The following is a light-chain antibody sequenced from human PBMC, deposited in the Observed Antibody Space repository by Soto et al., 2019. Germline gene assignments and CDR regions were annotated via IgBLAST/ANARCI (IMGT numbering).Light chain of an antibody. CDR1: QSVSSN. CDR2: DAS. CDR3: QQYNNWPYT. J-gene: IGKJ2*01. V-gene: IGKV3-15*01. Sequence: EIVMTQSPATLSVSPGERATLSCRASQSVSSNLAWYQQKPGQAPRLLIYDASTRATGIPARFSGSGSGTELTLTISSLQSEDFAVYYCQQYNNWPYTFGQGTKLEIK.